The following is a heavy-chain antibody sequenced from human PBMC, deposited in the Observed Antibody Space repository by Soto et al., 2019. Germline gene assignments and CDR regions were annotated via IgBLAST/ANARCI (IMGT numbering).Heavy chain of an antibody. V-gene: IGHV3-66*01. CDR2: IYYGGTT. CDR3: AKDQGSSWYEIDY. CDR1: GFTVSSSH. J-gene: IGHJ4*02. D-gene: IGHD6-13*01. Sequence: GGSLRLSCVASGFTVSSSHMSWVRQAPGKGLEWVSVIYYGGTTNYADSVKGRFTVSRDNSKNTLYLQMSSLRAEDTAVYYCAKDQGSSWYEIDYWGQGTLVTVSS.